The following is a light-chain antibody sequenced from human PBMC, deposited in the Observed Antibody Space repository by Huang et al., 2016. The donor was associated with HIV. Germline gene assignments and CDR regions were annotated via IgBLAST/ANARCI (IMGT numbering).Light chain of an antibody. J-gene: IGKJ2*01. V-gene: IGKV3-20*01. Sequence: EIVLTQSPGTLSLSPGERATLSCRASQNIRNNYLAWYQQKPGQAPRLLIFGAFNRASGTPDRLSGSESGTDFTLAIGGLEPEDFATYYCQQYGDSPRTFGQGTKLEIK. CDR2: GAF. CDR1: QNIRNNY. CDR3: QQYGDSPRT.